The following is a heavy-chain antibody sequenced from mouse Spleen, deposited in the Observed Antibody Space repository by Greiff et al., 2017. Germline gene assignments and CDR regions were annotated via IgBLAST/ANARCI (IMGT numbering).Heavy chain of an antibody. CDR3: AREFITTGKPSPFAY. J-gene: IGHJ3*01. Sequence: QVQLQQSGAELVRPGTSVKVSCKASGYAFTNYLIEWVKQRPGQGLEWIGVINPGSGGTNYNEKFKGKATLTADKSSSTAYMQLSSLTSEDSAVYFCAREFITTGKPSPFAYWGQGTLVTVSA. CDR1: GYAFTNYL. CDR2: INPGSGGT. D-gene: IGHD1-2*01. V-gene: IGHV1-54*01.